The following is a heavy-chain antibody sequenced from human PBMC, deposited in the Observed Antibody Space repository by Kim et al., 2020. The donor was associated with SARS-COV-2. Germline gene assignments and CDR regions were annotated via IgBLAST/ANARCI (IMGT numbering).Heavy chain of an antibody. V-gene: IGHV3-7*01. Sequence: GGSLRLSCAASGFTFSHYWMTWVRQAPGKGLEWVANIKQDGNQKYYVDSVKGRFTISRDNAKNSLFLQMNSLRAEDTAVYFCSRGRDYGGNSVRAFDIWG. CDR2: IKQDGNQK. CDR3: SRGRDYGGNSVRAFDI. CDR1: GFTFSHYW. D-gene: IGHD4-17*01. J-gene: IGHJ3*02.